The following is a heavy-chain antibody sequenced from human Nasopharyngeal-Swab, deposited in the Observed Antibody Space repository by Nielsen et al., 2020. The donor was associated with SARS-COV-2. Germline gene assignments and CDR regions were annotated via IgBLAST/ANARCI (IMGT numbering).Heavy chain of an antibody. CDR2: IVVGSGNT. CDR3: AAPDCSSTSCYDAFDI. J-gene: IGHJ3*02. CDR1: GFTFTSSA. D-gene: IGHD2-2*01. V-gene: IGHV1-58*01. Sequence: SVKASCKASGFTFTSSAVQWVRQARGQRLEWIGWIVVGSGNTNYAQKFQERVTITRDMSTSTAYMELSSLRSEDTAVYYCAAPDCSSTSCYDAFDIWGQGTMVTVSS.